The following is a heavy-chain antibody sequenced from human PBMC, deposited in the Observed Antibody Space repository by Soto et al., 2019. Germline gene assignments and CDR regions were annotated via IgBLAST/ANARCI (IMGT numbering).Heavy chain of an antibody. V-gene: IGHV1-69*02. D-gene: IGHD1-26*01. J-gene: IGHJ4*02. CDR1: GGTFSSYT. CDR2: IIPILGIA. CDR3: ASRYSGSYEDY. Sequence: QVQLVQSGAEVKKPGSSVKVSCKASGGTFSSYTISWVRQAPGQGLEWMGRIIPILGIANYAQKFQGRVTXTXXKSTSTAYMELSSLRSEDTAVYYCASRYSGSYEDYWGQGTLVTVSS.